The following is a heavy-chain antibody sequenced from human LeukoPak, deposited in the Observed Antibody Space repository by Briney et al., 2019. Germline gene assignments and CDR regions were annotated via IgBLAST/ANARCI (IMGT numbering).Heavy chain of an antibody. Sequence: SVKVSCKASGGTFSSYAISWVRQEPGQGLELMGSIIPIFGTANYEQKFQGRVTITTDESTSTAYMELSSLRSEDTAVYYCARDHRAYYYDSSGFFDCWGQGTLVTVSS. J-gene: IGHJ4*02. CDR2: IIPIFGTA. CDR1: GGTFSSYA. D-gene: IGHD3-22*01. CDR3: ARDHRAYYYDSSGFFDC. V-gene: IGHV1-69*05.